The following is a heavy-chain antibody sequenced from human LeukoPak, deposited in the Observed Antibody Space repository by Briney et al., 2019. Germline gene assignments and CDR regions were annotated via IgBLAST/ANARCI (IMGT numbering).Heavy chain of an antibody. CDR2: ISWNSGSI. V-gene: IGHV3-9*01. J-gene: IGHJ3*02. D-gene: IGHD1-14*01. CDR1: GFTFDDYA. Sequence: GGSLRLSCAASGFTFDDYAMHWVWQAPGKGLEWVSGISWNSGSIGYADSVKGRFTISRDNAKNSLYLQMNSLRAEDTALYYCAKDINPSSDAFDIWGQGTMVTVSS. CDR3: AKDINPSSDAFDI.